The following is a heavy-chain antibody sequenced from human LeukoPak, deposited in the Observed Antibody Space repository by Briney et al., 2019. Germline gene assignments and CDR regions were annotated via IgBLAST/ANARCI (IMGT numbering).Heavy chain of an antibody. D-gene: IGHD3-22*01. J-gene: IGHJ1*01. Sequence: WVRQSPGKGLEWVGSIYYSGSTYYNPSLKSRVTISVDTSKDQFSLKLSSVTAADTAVYYCVGDTSGYYYFQQWGQGTLVTVSS. V-gene: IGHV4-39*07. CDR2: IYYSGST. CDR3: VGDTSGYYYFQQ.